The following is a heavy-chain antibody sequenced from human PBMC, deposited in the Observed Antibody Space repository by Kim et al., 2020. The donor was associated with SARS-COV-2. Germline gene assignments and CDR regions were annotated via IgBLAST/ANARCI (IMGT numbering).Heavy chain of an antibody. CDR3: AREDVPAARRGFDY. CDR1: GFSFSTYD. V-gene: IGHV3-23*01. J-gene: IGHJ4*02. D-gene: IGHD2-2*01. CDR2: ISGSGDRT. Sequence: GGSLRLSCAASGFSFSTYDMTWVRQAPGKGLEWVSSISGSGDRTYYADSVRGRFTISRDYSNSTLYLQMNSLRAEDTAVYYCAREDVPAARRGFDYGGQG.